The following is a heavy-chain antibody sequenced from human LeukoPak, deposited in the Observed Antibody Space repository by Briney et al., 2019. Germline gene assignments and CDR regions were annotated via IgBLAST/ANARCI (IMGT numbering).Heavy chain of an antibody. V-gene: IGHV1-18*01. CDR1: GYTFSSYG. Sequence: ASVKVSCKASGYTFSSYGITWVRQAPGQGLEWMGWISPYNGNKKYAQKLQGRVTMTTDTSTSTAYMELRNLRSDDTAVFYCARDQGDHPSTPTNYWGQGTLVTVSS. J-gene: IGHJ4*02. D-gene: IGHD2-21*02. CDR3: ARDQGDHPSTPTNY. CDR2: ISPYNGNK.